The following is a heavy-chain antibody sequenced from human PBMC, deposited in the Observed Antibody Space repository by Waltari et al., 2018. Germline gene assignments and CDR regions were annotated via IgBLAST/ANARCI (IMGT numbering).Heavy chain of an antibody. CDR2: ITDSGRVI. J-gene: IGHJ4*02. CDR1: GFTFSDYY. V-gene: IGHV3-11*04. CDR3: VRGRGTTSGFFHY. D-gene: IGHD3-10*01. Sequence: QVQLVESGGGLVKPGGSLRISCAASGFTFSDYYMSGVRQPPGKGLEWISFITDSGRVIHYADSVKGRFTISRDNGENSLWLQMNSLRAEDTAVYYCVRGRGTTSGFFHYWGQGTLVTVSS.